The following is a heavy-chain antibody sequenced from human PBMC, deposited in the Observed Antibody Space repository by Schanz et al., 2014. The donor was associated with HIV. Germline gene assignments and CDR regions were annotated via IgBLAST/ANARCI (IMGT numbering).Heavy chain of an antibody. Sequence: VQLVESGGGLVKPGGSLRLSCAASGFTFSSYAMSWVRQAPGKGLEWVANIKQDESEKYYVDSVKGRFTISRDNAKNSLYLQMNSLRAEDTAVYYCARELIYRSGMTGMDVWGPGTTVAVSS. D-gene: IGHD3-10*01. CDR1: GFTFSSYA. V-gene: IGHV3-7*03. CDR3: ARELIYRSGMTGMDV. CDR2: IKQDESEK. J-gene: IGHJ6*02.